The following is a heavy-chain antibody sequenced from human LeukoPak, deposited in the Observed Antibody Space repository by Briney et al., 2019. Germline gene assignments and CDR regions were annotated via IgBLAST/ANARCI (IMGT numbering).Heavy chain of an antibody. CDR1: GFTFSSYA. CDR2: ISSDGSNK. CDR3: ARVYSYGAPPPFFDY. J-gene: IGHJ4*02. Sequence: GGSLRLSCAASGFTFSSYAMEWVRQAPGKGLQWVAFISSDGSNKYYADSVKGRFTISRDNSKNTLYLQMNSLRPEDTAVYYCARVYSYGAPPPFFDYWGQGTLVTVSS. V-gene: IGHV3-30-3*01. D-gene: IGHD5-18*01.